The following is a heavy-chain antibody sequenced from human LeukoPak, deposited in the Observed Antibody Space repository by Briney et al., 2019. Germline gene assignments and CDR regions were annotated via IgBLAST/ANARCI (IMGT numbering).Heavy chain of an antibody. V-gene: IGHV4-31*03. J-gene: IGHJ6*02. D-gene: IGHD1-26*01. CDR2: IYYSGST. Sequence: SQTLSLTCTVSGGSISSGGYYWSWLRQHPGKGLEWIGYIYYSGSTYYNPSPKSRVTISVDTSKNQFSLKLSSVTAADTAVYYCARDLLDTYYGMDVWGQGTTVTVSS. CDR3: ARDLLDTYYGMDV. CDR1: GGSISSGGYY.